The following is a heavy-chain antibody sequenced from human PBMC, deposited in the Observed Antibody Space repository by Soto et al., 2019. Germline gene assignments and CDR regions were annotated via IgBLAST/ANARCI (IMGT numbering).Heavy chain of an antibody. D-gene: IGHD1-1*01. CDR3: ARHIQRWPTSGIVDY. V-gene: IGHV4-59*08. Sequence: QVQLQESGPGLVKPSETLSLTCTVSGGSISSYYWSWIRQPPGKGLEWIGYIYYSGSTNYNPSLKSRVTIAVDTSKNQFSLKLSSVTAAGTAVYYCARHIQRWPTSGIVDYWGQGTLVTVSS. CDR2: IYYSGST. CDR1: GGSISSYY. J-gene: IGHJ4*02.